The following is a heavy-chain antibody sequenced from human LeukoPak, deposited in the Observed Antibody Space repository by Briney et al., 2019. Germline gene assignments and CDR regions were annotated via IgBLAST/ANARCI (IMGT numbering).Heavy chain of an antibody. V-gene: IGHV1-2*02. CDR3: AREYSASEH. CDR1: GYNFVGYY. CDR2: IDYYPGNT. D-gene: IGHD5-12*01. Sequence: GAAVKVSCKASGYNFVGYYLHWVRQAPGQGLEGMAWIDYYPGNTHYAQKFQGRITVNRDTSLSTTYMALNWLTSDATALYYCAREYSASEHWGQGTLVTVSS. J-gene: IGHJ1*01.